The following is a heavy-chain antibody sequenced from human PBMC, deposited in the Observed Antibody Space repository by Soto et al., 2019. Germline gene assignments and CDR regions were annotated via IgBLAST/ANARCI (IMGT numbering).Heavy chain of an antibody. J-gene: IGHJ6*02. CDR1: GGSISSGGYY. V-gene: IGHV4-31*03. CDR2: IYYSGST. D-gene: IGHD5-18*01. CDR3: ARGSIRPAMVSHYYYGMDV. Sequence: SETLSLTCTVSGGSISSGGYYWSWIRQHPGKGLEWIGYIYYSGSTYYNPSLKSRVTISVDTSKNQFSLKLSSVTAADTAVYYCARGSIRPAMVSHYYYGMDVWGQGTTVTVSS.